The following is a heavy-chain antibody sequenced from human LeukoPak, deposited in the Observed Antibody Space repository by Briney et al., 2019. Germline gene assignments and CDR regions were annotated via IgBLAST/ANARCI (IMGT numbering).Heavy chain of an antibody. Sequence: GGSLRLSCAASGFTFTDYYMSWIRQAPGKGLEWVSYITSSSSYRNYADSVRGRFTVSRDNAKNALFLQMNSLRAEDTAIYYCARSQYYLDSWGQGTLVTVSS. CDR2: ITSSSSYR. V-gene: IGHV3-11*06. J-gene: IGHJ4*02. CDR1: GFTFTDYY. CDR3: ARSQYYLDS.